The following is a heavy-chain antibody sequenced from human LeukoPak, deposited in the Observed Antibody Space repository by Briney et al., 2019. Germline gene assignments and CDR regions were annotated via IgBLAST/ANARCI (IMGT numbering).Heavy chain of an antibody. D-gene: IGHD6-13*01. CDR1: GFTFSSYG. J-gene: IGHJ3*02. V-gene: IGHV3-30*18. CDR2: ISYDGSNK. Sequence: QPGRSLRLSCAASGFTFSSYGMHWVRQAPGKGLEWVAVISYDGSNKYYADSVKGRFTISRDNSKNTLYLQMNSLRAEDTAVYYCAKAGIGAGPQNAFDIWGQGTMVTVSS. CDR3: AKAGIGAGPQNAFDI.